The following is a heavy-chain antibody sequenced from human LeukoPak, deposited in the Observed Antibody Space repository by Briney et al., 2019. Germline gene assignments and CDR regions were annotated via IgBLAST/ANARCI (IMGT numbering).Heavy chain of an antibody. D-gene: IGHD3-22*01. CDR1: GGSFSGYY. J-gene: IGHJ5*02. CDR2: INHSGST. Sequence: SETLSLTCAVYGGSFSGYYWSWIRQPPGKGLERIGEINHSGSTNYNPSLKSRVTISVDTSKNQFSLKLSSVTAADTAVYYCARGLASSRAMMIVGWFDPWGQGTLVTVSS. V-gene: IGHV4-34*01. CDR3: ARGLASSRAMMIVGWFDP.